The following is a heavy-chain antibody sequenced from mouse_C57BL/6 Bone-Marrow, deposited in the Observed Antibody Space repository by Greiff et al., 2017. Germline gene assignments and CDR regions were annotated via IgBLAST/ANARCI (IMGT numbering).Heavy chain of an antibody. CDR2: IDPSDSYT. V-gene: IGHV1-69*01. Sequence: QVQLQQPGAELVMPGASVKLSCKASGYTFTSYWMHWVKQRPGQGLEWIGEIDPSDSYTNYNQKFKGKSTLTVDKSSRTASMQLSSLTSEDSAVYYCARDRLLSDYFDYWGQGTTLTVSS. CDR1: GYTFTSYW. D-gene: IGHD2-3*01. J-gene: IGHJ2*01. CDR3: ARDRLLSDYFDY.